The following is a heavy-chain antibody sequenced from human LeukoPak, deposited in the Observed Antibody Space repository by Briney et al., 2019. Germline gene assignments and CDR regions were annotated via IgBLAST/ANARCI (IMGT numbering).Heavy chain of an antibody. Sequence: SETLSLTCAVSGGSISSGGYSWSWIRQPPGKGLEWIGYIYHSGSTYYNPSLKSRVTISVDRSKNQSSLKLSSVTAADTAVYYCARGAASYYGMDVWGQGTTVSVSS. J-gene: IGHJ6*02. CDR1: GGSISSGGYS. D-gene: IGHD6-25*01. V-gene: IGHV4-30-2*01. CDR3: ARGAASYYGMDV. CDR2: IYHSGST.